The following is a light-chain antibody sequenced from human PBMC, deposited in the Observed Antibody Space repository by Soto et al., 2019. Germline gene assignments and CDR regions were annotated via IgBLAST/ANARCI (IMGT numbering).Light chain of an antibody. V-gene: IGLV2-18*02. Sequence: QSALTQPPSVSGSPGQSVTISCTGTSSDVGRYNRVSWYQQPPGTAPKLMIYEVNNRPSGVPDRFSGSKSGNTASLTISGLQAEDEGDYYCSSYTISDTLVFGGGTKLTVL. J-gene: IGLJ2*01. CDR1: SSDVGRYNR. CDR3: SSYTISDTLV. CDR2: EVN.